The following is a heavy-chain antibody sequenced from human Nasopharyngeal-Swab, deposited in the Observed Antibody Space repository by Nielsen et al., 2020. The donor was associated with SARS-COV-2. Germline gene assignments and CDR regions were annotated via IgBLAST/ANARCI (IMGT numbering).Heavy chain of an antibody. CDR2: ISYDGSNK. D-gene: IGHD3-16*01. V-gene: IGHV3-30*04. CDR3: ARESGWGSSQYYYYYYGMDV. J-gene: IGHJ6*02. Sequence: QPPGKGLEWVAVISYDGSNKYYADSVKGRFTISRDNSKNTLYLQMNSLRAEDTAVYYCARESGWGSSQYYYYYYGMDVWGQGTTVTVSS.